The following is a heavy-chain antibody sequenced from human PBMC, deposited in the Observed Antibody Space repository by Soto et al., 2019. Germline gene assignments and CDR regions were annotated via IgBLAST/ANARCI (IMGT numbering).Heavy chain of an antibody. CDR3: ARTVTTWESRVYYYYMDV. Sequence: EVQLVESGGGLVKPGGSLRLSCAASGFTFSSYSMNWVRQAPGKGLEWVSSISSSSSYIYYADSVKGRFTISRDNAKNSLYLQMNSLRAEDTAVYYCARTVTTWESRVYYYYMDVWGKGTTVTVSS. D-gene: IGHD4-17*01. J-gene: IGHJ6*03. V-gene: IGHV3-21*01. CDR1: GFTFSSYS. CDR2: ISSSSSYI.